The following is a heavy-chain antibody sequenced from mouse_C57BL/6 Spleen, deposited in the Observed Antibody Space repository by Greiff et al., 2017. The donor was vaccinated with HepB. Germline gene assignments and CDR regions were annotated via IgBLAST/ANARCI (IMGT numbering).Heavy chain of an antibody. CDR3: ARSNDYDKFAY. CDR2: INPGSGGT. Sequence: QVQLQQSGAELVRPGTSVKVSCKASGYAFTNYLIEWVKQRPGQGLEWIGVINPGSGGTNYNEKFKGKATLTADKSSSTAYMQLSSLTSEDSAVYCCARSNDYDKFAYWGQGTLVTVSA. J-gene: IGHJ3*01. CDR1: GYAFTNYL. D-gene: IGHD2-4*01. V-gene: IGHV1-54*01.